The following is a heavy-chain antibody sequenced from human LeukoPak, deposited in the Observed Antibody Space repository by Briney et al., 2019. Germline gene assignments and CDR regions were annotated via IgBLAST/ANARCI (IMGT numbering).Heavy chain of an antibody. J-gene: IGHJ1*01. CDR1: GFTFSDYY. D-gene: IGHD6-13*01. V-gene: IGHV3-11*05. CDR3: ARDPVSSSWYGYFQH. Sequence: GRSLRLSCAASGFTFSDYYMSWIRQAPGKGLEWVSYISSSSTYTNYADSVKGRFTISRDNAKNSLYLQMNSLRAEDTAVYYCARDPVSSSWYGYFQHWGQGTLVSVSS. CDR2: ISSSSTYT.